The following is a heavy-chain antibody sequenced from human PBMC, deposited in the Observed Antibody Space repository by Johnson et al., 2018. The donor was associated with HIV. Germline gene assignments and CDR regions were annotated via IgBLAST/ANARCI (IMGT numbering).Heavy chain of an antibody. CDR2: INWNGGST. CDR3: ARDAKQFRNYCGSGKGAVDV. D-gene: IGHD3-10*01. Sequence: VQLVESGGGVVRPGGSLRLSCAASGFTFDDYGMSWVRQAPGKGLEWVSGINWNGGSTGYADSVKGRFTISRDNAKNSLYLQMNSLRSEDTAVYYCARDAKQFRNYCGSGKGAVDVWGQGTMVTVSS. J-gene: IGHJ3*01. CDR1: GFTFDDYG. V-gene: IGHV3-20*04.